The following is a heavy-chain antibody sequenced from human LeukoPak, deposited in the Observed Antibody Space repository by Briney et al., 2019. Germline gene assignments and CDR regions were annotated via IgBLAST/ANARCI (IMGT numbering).Heavy chain of an antibody. CDR1: GYTLTELS. Sequence: GASVKVSCKVSGYTLTELSMHWVRQAPGKGLEWMGGFDPEDGETIYAQKFQGRVTMTEDTSTDTAYMELSSLRSEDTAVYYCATARAGATQSWFDPWGQGTLVTVSS. J-gene: IGHJ5*02. D-gene: IGHD1-26*01. CDR3: ATARAGATQSWFDP. V-gene: IGHV1-24*01. CDR2: FDPEDGET.